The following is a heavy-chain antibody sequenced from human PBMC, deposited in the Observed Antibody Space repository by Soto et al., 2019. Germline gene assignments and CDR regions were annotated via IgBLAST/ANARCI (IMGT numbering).Heavy chain of an antibody. J-gene: IGHJ6*01. CDR2: ISSSGSVI. V-gene: IGHV3-48*03. Sequence: PVGSLRLSCVSSVFTFRSYEMNCVRHSPGKWLEWVSYISSSGSVIKYGDSVKGRFTISRDNAKNSLYLQMNSLRAEDTALYYCTRSGNNFYYYGMEVWGQGTTVTVSS. CDR1: VFTFRSYE. D-gene: IGHD6-25*01. CDR3: TRSGNNFYYYGMEV.